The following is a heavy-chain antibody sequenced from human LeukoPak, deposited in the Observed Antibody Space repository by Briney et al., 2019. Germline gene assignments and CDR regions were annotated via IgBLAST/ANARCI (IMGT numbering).Heavy chain of an antibody. V-gene: IGHV3-23*01. CDR1: GFTFSNYA. Sequence: GGSLRLSCAASGFTFSNYAMSWVRQAPGKGLEWVSAISGSGGSTYYADSVKGRFTISRDNSKNTLYLQMNSLRAEDTAVYYCAKGGKWDVTPFDYWGQGTLVTISS. CDR3: AKGGKWDVTPFDY. D-gene: IGHD1-26*01. J-gene: IGHJ4*02. CDR2: ISGSGGST.